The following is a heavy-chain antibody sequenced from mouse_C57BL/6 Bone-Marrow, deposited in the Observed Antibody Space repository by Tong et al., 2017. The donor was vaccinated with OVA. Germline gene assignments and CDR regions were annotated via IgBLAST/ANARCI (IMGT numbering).Heavy chain of an antibody. Sequence: EVQLQESGGGLVKPGGSLKLSCAASGFTFSSYAMSWVRQTPEKRLEWVATISDGGSYTYYPDNVKGRFTISRDNTKKTLYLQMSSLRSEDTALYYCASQLLRYLYYAMDYWGQGTSVTVSS. CDR2: ISDGGSYT. CDR3: ASQLLRYLYYAMDY. CDR1: GFTFSSYA. J-gene: IGHJ4*01. D-gene: IGHD1-1*01. V-gene: IGHV5-4*01.